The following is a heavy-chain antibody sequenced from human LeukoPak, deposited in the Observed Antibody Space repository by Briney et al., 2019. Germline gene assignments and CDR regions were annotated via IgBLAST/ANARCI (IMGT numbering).Heavy chain of an antibody. Sequence: PSETLSLTCAAYGVSFSDYDLGWIRQPPGKGLEWIGALTHSGIINYTPSLKSRFTISVDTSKNQLSLKLSTVTAADTAVYYCARRPGTSSWFYGYFDLWGRGTLVTVSS. CDR1: GVSFSDYD. V-gene: IGHV4-34*01. J-gene: IGHJ2*01. CDR2: LTHSGII. CDR3: ARRPGTSSWFYGYFDL. D-gene: IGHD6-13*01.